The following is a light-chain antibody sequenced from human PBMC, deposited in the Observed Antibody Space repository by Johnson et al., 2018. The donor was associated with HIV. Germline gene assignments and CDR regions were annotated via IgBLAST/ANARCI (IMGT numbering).Light chain of an antibody. V-gene: IGLV1-51*02. CDR1: SSNIGNNF. CDR2: ANN. J-gene: IGLJ1*01. CDR3: GTWDNGLSGYV. Sequence: VLTQPPSVSAAPGQKVTISCSGSSSNIGNNFVSWYQQLPGTAPKLLIYANNKRPSGIVDRFSGSKSGTSATLGITGLQTGAEADYYFGTWDNGLSGYVFGSGTKVTVL.